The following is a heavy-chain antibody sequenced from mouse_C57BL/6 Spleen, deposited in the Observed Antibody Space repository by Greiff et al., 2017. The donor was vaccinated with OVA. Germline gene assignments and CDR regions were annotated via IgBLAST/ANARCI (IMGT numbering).Heavy chain of an antibody. J-gene: IGHJ1*03. V-gene: IGHV5-4*03. CDR3: ARTIFITTVVEGYLDV. CDR2: ISDGGSYT. CDR1: GFTFSSYA. D-gene: IGHD1-1*01. Sequence: EVKLVESGGGLVKPGGSLKLSCAASGFTFSSYAMSWVRQTPEKRLEWVATISDGGSYTYYPDNVKGRFTISRDNAKNNLYLQMSHLKYEDTAMYYCARTIFITTVVEGYLDVWGTGTTVTVSS.